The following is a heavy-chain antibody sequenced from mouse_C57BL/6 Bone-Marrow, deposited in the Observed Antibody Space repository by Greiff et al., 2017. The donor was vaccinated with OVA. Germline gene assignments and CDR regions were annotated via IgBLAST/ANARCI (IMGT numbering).Heavy chain of an antibody. CDR3: ARRATVVATDYFDY. Sequence: EVQLQQSGPELVKPGASVKISCKASGYTFTDYYMNWVKQSHGKSLEWIGDINPNNGGTSYNQKFKGKATLTVDKSSSTAYMELRSLTSEDSAVYYCARRATVVATDYFDYWGQGTTLTVSS. J-gene: IGHJ2*01. D-gene: IGHD1-1*01. V-gene: IGHV1-26*01. CDR1: GYTFTDYY. CDR2: INPNNGGT.